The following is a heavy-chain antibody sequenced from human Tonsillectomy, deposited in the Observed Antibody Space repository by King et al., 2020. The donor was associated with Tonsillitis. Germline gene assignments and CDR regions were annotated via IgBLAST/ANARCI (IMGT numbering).Heavy chain of an antibody. CDR3: TTERVRIVEWSVRGDYGMDG. CDR2: VSSKADGGAK. V-gene: IGHV3-15*05. D-gene: IGHD3-3*01. J-gene: IGHJ6*02. CDR1: GITVTDDY. Sequence: VQLVESGGGLVKPGGSLRLACVVSGITVTDDYMSWVRQAPGKGLEWVGRVSSKADGGAKGYAAPVKGRFSISRDGTKNRIYLQLNSLKTEDTDVYYCTTERVRIVEWSVRGDYGMDGWGQGTTVTVSS.